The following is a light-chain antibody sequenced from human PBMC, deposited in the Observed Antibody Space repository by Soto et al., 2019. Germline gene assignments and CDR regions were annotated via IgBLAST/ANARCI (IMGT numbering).Light chain of an antibody. V-gene: IGKV1-39*01. CDR3: QQSYSTPGALT. CDR2: SAS. J-gene: IGKJ4*01. Sequence: DIQMTQSPSSLSASIGDRVTIACRANQHISNYVNWYQQRPGKAPRVLIFSASTLQSGVTSRFSVGGSGTDFTLTISSLEREDFGIYFCQQSYSTPGALTFGGGTRVDIK. CDR1: QHISNY.